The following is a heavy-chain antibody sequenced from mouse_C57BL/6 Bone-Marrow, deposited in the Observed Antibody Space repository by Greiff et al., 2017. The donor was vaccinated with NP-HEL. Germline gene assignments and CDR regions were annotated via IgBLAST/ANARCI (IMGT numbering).Heavy chain of an antibody. V-gene: IGHV1-19*01. CDR1: GYTFTDYY. J-gene: IGHJ2*01. CDR3: ARVGLEYFDY. Sequence: EVQLQQSGPELVKPGASVKMSCKASGYTFTDYYMHWVKQRPGKGLEWIGVINPDNGGTNYNQKFKGKATLTVDKSSSTAYMELNSLTSEDSAVYYCARVGLEYFDYWGQGTTLTVSS. CDR2: INPDNGGT.